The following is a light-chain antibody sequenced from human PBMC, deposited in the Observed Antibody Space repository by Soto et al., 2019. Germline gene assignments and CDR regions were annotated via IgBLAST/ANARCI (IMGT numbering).Light chain of an antibody. CDR3: QQSYSTS. Sequence: DIQMTQSPSSLSASVGDRVTITCRASQSISSYLNWYQQKPGKAPKLLIYAASSFESGVPSRFSGSGSGTDFTLTISGLQPEDVATYYCQQSYSTSFGGGTKVEIK. CDR1: QSISSY. J-gene: IGKJ4*01. V-gene: IGKV1-39*01. CDR2: AAS.